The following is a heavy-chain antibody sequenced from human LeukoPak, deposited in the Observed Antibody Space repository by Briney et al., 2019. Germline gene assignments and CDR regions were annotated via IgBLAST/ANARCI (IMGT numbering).Heavy chain of an antibody. J-gene: IGHJ1*01. D-gene: IGHD4-17*01. CDR3: ARQGGDYGSEYFQH. CDR2: TYYSGST. CDR1: GGSISSSSYY. V-gene: IGHV4-39*01. Sequence: SETLSLTCTVSGGSISSSSYYWGWIRQPPGKGLEWIGSTYYSGSTYYNPSLKSRVTISVATSKNQFSLKLSSVTAADTAVYYCARQGGDYGSEYFQHWGQGTLVTVS.